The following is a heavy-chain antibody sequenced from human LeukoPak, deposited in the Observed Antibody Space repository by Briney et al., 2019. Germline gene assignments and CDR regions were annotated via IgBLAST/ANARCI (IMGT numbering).Heavy chain of an antibody. J-gene: IGHJ4*02. CDR1: GFTFSSYW. V-gene: IGHV3-7*01. D-gene: IGHD6-6*01. CDR2: IKQDGGEK. Sequence: PWGSLRLSCAASGFTFSSYWMSWVRQAPGKGLEWVANIKQDGGEKYYVDSVKGRFTISRDNAKNSLYLQMNSLRAEDTAVYYCARGPEDYSSSVPTPPDYWGQGTLVTVSS. CDR3: ARGPEDYSSSVPTPPDY.